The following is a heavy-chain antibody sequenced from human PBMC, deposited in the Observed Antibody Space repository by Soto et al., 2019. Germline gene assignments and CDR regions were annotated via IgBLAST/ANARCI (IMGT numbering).Heavy chain of an antibody. CDR3: ARSLVLEYYYGMDV. J-gene: IGHJ6*02. CDR2: IIPIFGTA. D-gene: IGHD1-1*01. Sequence: QVQLVQSGAEVKKPGSSVMVSCKASGGTFSTYAISWVRQAPGQGLEWMGGIIPIFGTASYAQKFQGRVTITADESTSTAYMELRSLTSEDTAVYYCARSLVLEYYYGMDVWGQGTTVTVSS. CDR1: GGTFSTYA. V-gene: IGHV1-69*12.